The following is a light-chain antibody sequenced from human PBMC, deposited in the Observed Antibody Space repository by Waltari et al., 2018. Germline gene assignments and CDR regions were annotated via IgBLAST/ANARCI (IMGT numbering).Light chain of an antibody. V-gene: IGLV2-8*01. J-gene: IGLJ3*02. CDR2: DVN. CDR1: SSDVGGYNS. Sequence: QSVLTQPPSPSGSPGQSVTISCTGSSSDVGGYNSVSWYQRHPGKAPKLMIYDVNKRPSGVPDRFSGSKSGNTASLTVSGLQVEDEGDYYCGSYADTSTWVFGGGTSLTVL. CDR3: GSYADTSTWV.